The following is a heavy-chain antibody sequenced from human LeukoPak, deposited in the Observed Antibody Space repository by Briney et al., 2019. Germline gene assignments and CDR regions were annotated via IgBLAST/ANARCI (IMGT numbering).Heavy chain of an antibody. CDR3: ARAGCSGGSCYGYFDY. V-gene: IGHV3-13*05. D-gene: IGHD2-15*01. J-gene: IGHJ4*02. CDR1: GFTFSSYD. Sequence: PGGSLRHSCAASGFTFSSYDMHWVRQATGKGLEWVSAIGTAGDPYYPGSVKGRFTISRENAKNSLYLQMNSLRAGDTAVYYCARAGCSGGSCYGYFDYWGQGTLVTVSS. CDR2: IGTAGDP.